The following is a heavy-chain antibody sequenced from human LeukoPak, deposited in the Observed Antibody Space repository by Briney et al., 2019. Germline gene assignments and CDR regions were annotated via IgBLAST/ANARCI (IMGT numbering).Heavy chain of an antibody. J-gene: IGHJ4*02. V-gene: IGHV3-7*03. Sequence: GGSLRLSCEVSGFTFSNYWMMWVRQAPGKGLEWVASIDEDGSETNYVDSVTGRFTVSRDNSKNSLYLQMSSLTAADTAVYYCAKDRSIGTYYTFDHWGQGTLVTVSS. D-gene: IGHD1-26*01. CDR2: IDEDGSET. CDR1: GFTFSNYW. CDR3: AKDRSIGTYYTFDH.